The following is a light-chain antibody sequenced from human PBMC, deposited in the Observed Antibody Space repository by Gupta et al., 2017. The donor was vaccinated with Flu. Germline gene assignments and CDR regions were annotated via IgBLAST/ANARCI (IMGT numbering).Light chain of an antibody. J-gene: IGLJ2*01. Sequence: SYVLTQPPSVSVAPGQTARITCGGNNVGGESVHWYQQKPGQAPVLVVYDDSDRPSGLPERFSGSNSRNTATLTXSXVEVEDXADYYCHVWDSSADVVFGGGTKLTVL. CDR2: DDS. V-gene: IGLV3-21*02. CDR1: NVGGES. CDR3: HVWDSSADVV.